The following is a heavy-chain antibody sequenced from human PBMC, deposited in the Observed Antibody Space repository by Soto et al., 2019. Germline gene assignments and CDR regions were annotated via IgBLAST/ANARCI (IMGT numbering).Heavy chain of an antibody. CDR3: AREGSLYCSSTSCYPRTYYYYYGMDV. J-gene: IGHJ6*02. CDR1: GYTLTSYG. V-gene: IGHV1-18*01. Sequence: ASVKVSCKASGYTLTSYGVSWVRQAPGQGLEWMGWISAYNGNTNYAQKLQGRVTMTTDTSTSTAYMELRSLRSDDTAVYYCAREGSLYCSSTSCYPRTYYYYYGMDVWGQGTTLTVSS. D-gene: IGHD2-2*01. CDR2: ISAYNGNT.